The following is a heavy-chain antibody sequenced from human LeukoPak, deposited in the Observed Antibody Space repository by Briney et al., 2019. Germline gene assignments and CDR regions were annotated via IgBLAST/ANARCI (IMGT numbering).Heavy chain of an antibody. D-gene: IGHD3-10*01. CDR1: GYTFTDFG. CDR2: ISAYNGDT. J-gene: IGHJ4*02. CDR3: ARGLGYYGSGSYYNAGYYFDY. Sequence: ASVKVSCKASGYTFTDFGISWVRQAPGQGVEWMGWISAYNGDTNYAQKLQGRVTMTTDTSTSTAYMELRSLRSDDTAVYYCARGLGYYGSGSYYNAGYYFDYWGQGTLVTVSS. V-gene: IGHV1-18*01.